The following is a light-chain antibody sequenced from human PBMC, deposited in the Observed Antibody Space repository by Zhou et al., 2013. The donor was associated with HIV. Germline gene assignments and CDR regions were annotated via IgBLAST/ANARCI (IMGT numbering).Light chain of an antibody. Sequence: EIVLTQSPGTLSLSPGERATLSCRASQSVSSYLAWYQQKPGQAPRLLIYGASSRATGIPDRFSGSGSGTDFTLTISRLEPEDFAVFYCQHYGFSPISFGQGTRLDI. CDR3: QHYGFSPIS. CDR1: QSVSSY. CDR2: GAS. J-gene: IGKJ5*01. V-gene: IGKV3-20*01.